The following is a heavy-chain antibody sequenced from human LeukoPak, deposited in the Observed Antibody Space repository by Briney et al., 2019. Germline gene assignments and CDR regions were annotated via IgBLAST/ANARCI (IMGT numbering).Heavy chain of an antibody. V-gene: IGHV4-59*01. D-gene: IGHD3-22*01. Sequence: SETLSLTCTVSGGAISSYYWSWIQQPPGKGLEGNGYIYYSRSTNYNPSLKSRVTISVDTSKNQFSLKLSSVTAADTAVYYCARGDYYDSSGYWPFDYWGQGTLVTVSS. CDR2: IYYSRST. CDR3: ARGDYYDSSGYWPFDY. CDR1: GGAISSYY. J-gene: IGHJ4*02.